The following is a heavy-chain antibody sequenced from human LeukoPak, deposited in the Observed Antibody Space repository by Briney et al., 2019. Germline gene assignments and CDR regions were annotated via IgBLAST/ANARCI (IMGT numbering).Heavy chain of an antibody. D-gene: IGHD6-13*01. CDR1: GGSITGYY. CDR3: ARQGASRAIDY. V-gene: IGHV4-59*08. J-gene: IGHJ4*02. CDR2: IYYSGST. Sequence: PSETLSLTCTVSGGSITGYYWSWIRQPPGKELGWIGYIYYSGSTNYDPSLTSRVTISVDTSKNQFSLKLSSVTAADTAVYYCARQGASRAIDYWGQGTLVTVSS.